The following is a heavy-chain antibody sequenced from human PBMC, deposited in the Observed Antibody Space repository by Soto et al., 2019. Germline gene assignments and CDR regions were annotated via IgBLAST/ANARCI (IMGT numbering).Heavy chain of an antibody. J-gene: IGHJ6*03. V-gene: IGHV2-5*02. CDR1: GFSLSTSGVG. D-gene: IGHD3-9*01. CDR2: IYWDDDK. Sequence: QITLKASGPTLVKPTQTLTLTCTFSGFSLSTSGVGVGWMRQPPGKDLVWLALIYWDDDKRYSPSLKSRLTITKDTVKNQVVLTMTNMDPVDTATYYCAHCLRLHYDKHYMDVWGKGTTVTVSS. CDR3: AHCLRLHYDKHYMDV.